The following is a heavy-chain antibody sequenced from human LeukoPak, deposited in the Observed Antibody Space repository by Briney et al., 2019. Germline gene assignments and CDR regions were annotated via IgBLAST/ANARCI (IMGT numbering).Heavy chain of an antibody. CDR1: GGSISSYY. J-gene: IGHJ1*01. CDR3: AGALSSSGLYFQY. D-gene: IGHD3-22*01. CDR2: ICYSGST. Sequence: SETLSLTCTVSGGSISSYYWSWIRQPPGKGLEWIGYICYSGSTNYNPSLKSRVTISVDTSKNQFSLKLSSVTAADTAVYYCAGALSSSGLYFQYWGQGTLVTVSS. V-gene: IGHV4-59*01.